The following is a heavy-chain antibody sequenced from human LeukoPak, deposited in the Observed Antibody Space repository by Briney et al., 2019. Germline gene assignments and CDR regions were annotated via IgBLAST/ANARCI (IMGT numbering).Heavy chain of an antibody. Sequence: SETLSLTCTVSGGSIGIYYWNWIRQPAGKGRQWIGRIFTSGIANYNPSLKSRVTMSVDTSKHQFSLNLSSVTAADTAVYYCAREISGTYYNPLGYMDVWGKGTTVTVSS. CDR1: GGSIGIYY. CDR3: AREISGTYYNPLGYMDV. CDR2: IFTSGIA. D-gene: IGHD3-10*01. V-gene: IGHV4-4*07. J-gene: IGHJ6*03.